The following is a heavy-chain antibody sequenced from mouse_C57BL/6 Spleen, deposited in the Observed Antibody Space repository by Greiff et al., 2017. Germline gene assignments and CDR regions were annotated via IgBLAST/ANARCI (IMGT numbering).Heavy chain of an antibody. CDR1: GYTFTDYN. V-gene: IGHV1-18*01. D-gene: IGHD2-4*01. Sequence: VQLQQSGPELVKPGASVKIPCKASGYTFTDYNLDWVKQSHGKSLEWIGDINPNNGGTIYNQKCKGKATLTVDKSSSTAYMELRRLTSEDTAVYYCARERAPFSDYDGYAMDYWGQGTSVTVSS. CDR3: ARERAPFSDYDGYAMDY. J-gene: IGHJ4*01. CDR2: INPNNGGT.